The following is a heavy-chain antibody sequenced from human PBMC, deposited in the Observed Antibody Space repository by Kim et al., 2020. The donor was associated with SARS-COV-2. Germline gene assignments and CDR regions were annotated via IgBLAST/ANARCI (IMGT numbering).Heavy chain of an antibody. CDR3: ARSYYDFWSGYGPPANYY. D-gene: IGHD3-3*01. V-gene: IGHV4-59*13. J-gene: IGHJ6*01. CDR1: GGSISSYY. CDR2: IYYSGST. Sequence: SETLSLTCTVSGGSISSYYWSWIRQPPGKGLEWIGYIYYSGSTNYNPSLKSRVTISVDTSKNQFSLKLSSVTAADTAVYYCARSYYDFWSGYGPPANYY.